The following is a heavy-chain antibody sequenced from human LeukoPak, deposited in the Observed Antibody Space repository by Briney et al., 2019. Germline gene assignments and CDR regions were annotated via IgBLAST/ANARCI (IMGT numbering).Heavy chain of an antibody. CDR2: INPNSGGT. CDR3: ARVRVKQQPNSWFDP. V-gene: IGHV1-2*02. Sequence: VASVKVSCKASGYTFTSYAINWVRQAPGQGLEWMGWINPNSGGTNYAQKFQGRVTMTRDTSISTAYMELSRLRSDDTAVYYCARVRVKQQPNSWFDPWGQGTLVTVSS. CDR1: GYTFTSYA. J-gene: IGHJ5*02. D-gene: IGHD6-13*01.